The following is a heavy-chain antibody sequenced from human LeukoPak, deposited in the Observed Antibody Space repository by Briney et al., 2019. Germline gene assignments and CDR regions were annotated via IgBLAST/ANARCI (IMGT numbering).Heavy chain of an antibody. Sequence: SQTLSLTCTVSGDSISSGDYYWSWIRQPPGKGLEWIGSIYRSGSTNYNPSLKSRVTISVDTSENQFSLKVTSVTAADTAVYYCARGDCSSTICYSPMDVWGKGTTVTVSS. CDR2: IYRSGST. J-gene: IGHJ6*03. V-gene: IGHV4-38-2*02. D-gene: IGHD2-2*01. CDR1: GDSISSGDYY. CDR3: ARGDCSSTICYSPMDV.